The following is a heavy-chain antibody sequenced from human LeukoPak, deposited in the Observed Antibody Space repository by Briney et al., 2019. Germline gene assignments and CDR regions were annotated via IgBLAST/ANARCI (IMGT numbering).Heavy chain of an antibody. CDR3: ARGKSVLGY. D-gene: IGHD5/OR15-5a*01. J-gene: IGHJ4*02. CDR1: GFNVSSNY. CDR2: IYSGGSA. Sequence: GGSLRLSYAASGFNVSSNYMSWVRQAPGKGLEWVSVIYSGGSAYYADSVKGRFSISRHNSKNTLYLQMNSLRTEDTAVYYCARGKSVLGYWGQGTLVTVSS. V-gene: IGHV3-53*04.